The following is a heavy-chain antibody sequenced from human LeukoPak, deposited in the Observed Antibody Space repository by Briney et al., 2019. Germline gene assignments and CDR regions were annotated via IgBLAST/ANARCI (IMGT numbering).Heavy chain of an antibody. J-gene: IGHJ6*04. D-gene: IGHD6-13*01. V-gene: IGHV5-10-1*01. CDR2: IEPSDAYT. CDR1: GSHFTSYW. CDR3: AVIPDPPRSGYSSSWYYYGMDV. Sequence: GGSLQISCEGSGSHFTSYWISGGRPVPGKGREGMGRIEPSDAYTNDSPSCQGHVTISDDKSKSTSSLQWSRLKASDTAMYYCAVIPDPPRSGYSSSWYYYGMDVWGKGTPVTVSS.